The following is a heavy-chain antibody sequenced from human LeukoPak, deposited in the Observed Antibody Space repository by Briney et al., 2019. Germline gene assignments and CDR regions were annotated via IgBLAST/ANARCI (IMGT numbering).Heavy chain of an antibody. V-gene: IGHV1-46*01. Sequence: GASVQVSCKTSGYTFTSYHMHWVRQAPGQGLEWVAIIKSTGDTTVYAQKFQGRVTVTRDTSTSTVYMDLSSLSSEDTAVYYYVREDAHTYYFDFWGPGTLVTVSS. CDR2: IKSTGDTT. J-gene: IGHJ4*02. D-gene: IGHD2-2*01. CDR3: VREDAHTYYFDF. CDR1: GYTFTSYH.